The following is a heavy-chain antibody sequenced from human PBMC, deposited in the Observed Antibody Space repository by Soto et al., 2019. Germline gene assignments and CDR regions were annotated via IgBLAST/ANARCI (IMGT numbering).Heavy chain of an antibody. CDR1: GGSISSSSYY. J-gene: IGHJ6*02. CDR2: IYYSGST. CDR3: ARNGDYYYYGMDV. Sequence: SETLSLTCTVSGGSISSSSYYWVWIRHPPGKGLEWIGSIYYSGSTYYNPSLKSRVTISVDTSKNQFSLKLSSVTAADTAVYYCARNGDYYYYGMDVWGQGTTVTVSS. V-gene: IGHV4-39*01.